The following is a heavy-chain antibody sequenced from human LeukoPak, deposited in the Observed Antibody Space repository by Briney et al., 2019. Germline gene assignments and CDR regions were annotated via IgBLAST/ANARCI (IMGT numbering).Heavy chain of an antibody. Sequence: SETLSLTCTVSGGSISSYYWSWIRQPPGKGLEWIGYIYYSGSTNYNPSLKSRVTISVDTSKNQFSLKLSSVTAADTAVYYCARDSSSWYDYWGQGTLVTVSS. CDR3: ARDSSSWYDY. V-gene: IGHV4-59*01. J-gene: IGHJ4*02. CDR2: IYYSGST. CDR1: GGSISSYY. D-gene: IGHD6-13*01.